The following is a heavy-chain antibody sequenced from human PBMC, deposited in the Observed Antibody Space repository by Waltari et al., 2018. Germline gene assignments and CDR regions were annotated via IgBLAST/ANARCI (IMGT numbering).Heavy chain of an antibody. CDR2: INPNSGGT. V-gene: IGHV1-2*06. CDR1: GYTFTGYY. CDR3: AREPRVVPAAMVDY. J-gene: IGHJ4*02. Sequence: QVQLVQSGAEVKKPGASVKVSCKASGYTFTGYYMHWVRQAPGQGLEWRGRINPNSGGTNYAQKCQGRVTMTRDTSISTAYMELSRLRSDDTAVYYCAREPRVVPAAMVDYWGQGTLVTVSS. D-gene: IGHD2-2*01.